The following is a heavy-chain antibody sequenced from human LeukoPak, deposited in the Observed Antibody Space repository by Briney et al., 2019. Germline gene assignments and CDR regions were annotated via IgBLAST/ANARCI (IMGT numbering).Heavy chain of an antibody. CDR3: AKNNGDSSGFFDY. V-gene: IGHV3-30*02. D-gene: IGHD6-19*01. CDR2: IRYDGSNK. CDR1: GFTFSSYG. Sequence: PGGSLRLSCAASGFTFSSYGMHWVRQAPGKGLEWVAFIRYDGSNKYYADSVKGRFTISRDNSKNTLYLQMNSLRAEDTAVYYCAKNNGDSSGFFDYWGQGTLVTVSP. J-gene: IGHJ4*02.